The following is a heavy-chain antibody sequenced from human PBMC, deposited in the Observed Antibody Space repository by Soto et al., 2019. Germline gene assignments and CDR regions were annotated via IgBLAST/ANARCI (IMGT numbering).Heavy chain of an antibody. CDR3: ARDKITGLFDY. CDR1: GGSISSSSW. CDR2: IYHTGTT. V-gene: IGHV4-4*02. D-gene: IGHD2-8*02. Sequence: SETLSLTCAVSGGSISSSSWWSWVRQPPGKGLEWIGEIYHTGTTNYNPSLKSRVSISVDTSKNQFSLKLTSVTAADTAVYYCARDKITGLFDYWGQGTLVTV. J-gene: IGHJ4*02.